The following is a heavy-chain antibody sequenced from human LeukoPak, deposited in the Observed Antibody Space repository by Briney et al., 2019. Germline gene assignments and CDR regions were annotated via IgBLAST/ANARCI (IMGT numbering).Heavy chain of an antibody. Sequence: PEALSLTCTVSGGSISSGSYYWGWIRQPPGKGLEWIGSIYYSGITHYKPSLKSRVTISADTSKNQFSLKLSSVTAADTAVYYCARRGDPWGQGTLVTVSS. D-gene: IGHD3-16*01. J-gene: IGHJ5*02. CDR3: ARRGDP. CDR2: IYYSGIT. V-gene: IGHV4-39*01. CDR1: GGSISSGSYY.